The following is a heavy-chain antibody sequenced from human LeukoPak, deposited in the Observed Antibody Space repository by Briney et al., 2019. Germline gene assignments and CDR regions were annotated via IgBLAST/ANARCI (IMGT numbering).Heavy chain of an antibody. CDR3: ARGPGIAAAGGNWFDP. Sequence: GGSLRLSCAASGFTFSSYSMNWVRQAPGKGLEWVSYISSSSSTIYYADSVKGRFTISRDNAKNSLYLQMNSLRAEDTAVYYCARGPGIAAAGGNWFDPWGQGTLVTVSS. D-gene: IGHD6-13*01. CDR2: ISSSSSTI. J-gene: IGHJ5*02. CDR1: GFTFSSYS. V-gene: IGHV3-48*04.